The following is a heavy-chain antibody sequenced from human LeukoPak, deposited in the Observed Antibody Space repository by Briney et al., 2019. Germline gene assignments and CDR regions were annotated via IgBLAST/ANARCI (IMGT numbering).Heavy chain of an antibody. CDR3: ARDPQKRFLGFYYYMDV. J-gene: IGHJ6*03. D-gene: IGHD3-3*01. Sequence: GGSLRLSCTVSGFSVSSNSMSWVRQAPGKGLEWVSFIYSGTTHYSDSVKGRFTISRDNAKNSLCLQMNSLRAEDTAVYYCARDPQKRFLGFYYYMDVWGKGTTVTVSS. CDR2: IYSGTT. V-gene: IGHV3-53*01. CDR1: GFSVSSNS.